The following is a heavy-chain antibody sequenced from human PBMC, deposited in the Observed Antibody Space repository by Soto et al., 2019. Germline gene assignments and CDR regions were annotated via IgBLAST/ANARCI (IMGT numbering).Heavy chain of an antibody. Sequence: QVQLQESGPGLVKPSETLSLTCTVSGGSVSSGSYYWSWIRQPPGKGLEWIGYIYYSGSTNYNPSLMSLVTVAVDTSKNQFSLKLSSVTAADTAVYYCARIVVVPGTTYYYYGMDVWGQGTTVTVSS. J-gene: IGHJ6*02. D-gene: IGHD2-2*01. CDR1: GGSVSSGSYY. CDR2: IYYSGST. V-gene: IGHV4-61*01. CDR3: ARIVVVPGTTYYYYGMDV.